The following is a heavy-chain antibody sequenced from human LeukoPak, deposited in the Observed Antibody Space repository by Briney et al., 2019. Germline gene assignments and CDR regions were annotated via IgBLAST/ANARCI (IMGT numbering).Heavy chain of an antibody. Sequence: GGSLRLSCAASGFTFSSYWMSWVRQAPGKGLVWVSRINSDGSSTSYADSVKGRFTISRDNAKNTLYLQMNSLRAEDTAVYYCARDYGTHTTGYYYYYYMDVWGKGTTVTISS. CDR3: ARDYGTHTTGYYYYYYMDV. CDR2: INSDGSST. J-gene: IGHJ6*03. V-gene: IGHV3-74*01. CDR1: GFTFSSYW. D-gene: IGHD4-17*01.